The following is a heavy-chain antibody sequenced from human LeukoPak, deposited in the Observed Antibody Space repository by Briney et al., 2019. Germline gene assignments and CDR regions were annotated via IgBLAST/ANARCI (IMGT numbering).Heavy chain of an antibody. CDR3: ARGYYYDSSGPNIPFDY. CDR2: ISSSSRYR. D-gene: IGHD3-22*01. J-gene: IGHJ4*02. V-gene: IGHV3-21*01. CDR1: GFTFSSYS. Sequence: GGTLRLFCAASGFTFSSYSMNWVRQAPGKGLEGGSAISSSSRYRYYADSVKGRFTISRDNAKKSLYLQMNSVRAEDTAVYYCARGYYYDSSGPNIPFDYWGQGTLVAVSS.